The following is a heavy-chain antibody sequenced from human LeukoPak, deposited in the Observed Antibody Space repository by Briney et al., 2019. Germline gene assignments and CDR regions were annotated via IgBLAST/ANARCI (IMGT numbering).Heavy chain of an antibody. CDR2: IHYSGSI. Sequence: SETLSLTCTVSGGSISTSSYYWGWIRQPPGKGLEWIGSIHYSGSIHYNPSLKSRVTISEDTSKNQFSLKLSSVTAADTAVYYCARTYYYDSSGYYTLEYYFDYWGQGTLVTVSS. CDR1: GGSISTSSYY. J-gene: IGHJ4*02. D-gene: IGHD3-22*01. V-gene: IGHV4-39*07. CDR3: ARTYYYDSSGYYTLEYYFDY.